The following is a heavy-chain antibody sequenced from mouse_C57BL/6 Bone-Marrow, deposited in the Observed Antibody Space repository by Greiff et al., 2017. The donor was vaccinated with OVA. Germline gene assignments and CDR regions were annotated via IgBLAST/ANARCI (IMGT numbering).Heavy chain of an antibody. D-gene: IGHD4-1*01. Sequence: VQLQQSGAELVKPGASVKMSCKASGYTFTSYWITWVKQRPGQGLEWIGDIGPGSGSTNYNEKFKGKATLTVDTSYSTAYMQLNGLTSEDSAVYYCGGCATGGFAYWGQGTLVTVSA. CDR1: GYTFTSYW. J-gene: IGHJ3*01. CDR3: GGCATGGFAY. CDR2: IGPGSGST. V-gene: IGHV1-55*01.